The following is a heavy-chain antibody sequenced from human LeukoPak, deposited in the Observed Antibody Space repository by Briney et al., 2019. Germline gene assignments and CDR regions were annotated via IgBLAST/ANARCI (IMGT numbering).Heavy chain of an antibody. D-gene: IGHD1/OR15-1a*01. V-gene: IGHV6-1*01. CDR2: TYYRSKWYI. J-gene: IGHJ4*02. CDR1: GDSVSSNSVA. CDR3: AREREHSFDY. Sequence: SQTLSLTCAVSGDSVSSNSVAWNWIRQTPSRGLEWLGRTYYRSKWYIEYAESVGSRITINADTSKNQFSLQLNSVSPDDTAVYYCAREREHSFDYWGQGTLVTVSS.